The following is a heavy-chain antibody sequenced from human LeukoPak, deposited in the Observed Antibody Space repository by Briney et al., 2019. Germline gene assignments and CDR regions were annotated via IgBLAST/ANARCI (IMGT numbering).Heavy chain of an antibody. D-gene: IGHD6-6*01. J-gene: IGHJ4*02. CDR1: GGSVSTSSYS. CDR3: ARLQYSSSSIDS. CDR2: IYYRGTT. V-gene: IGHV4-39*01. Sequence: SETLSLTCSVSGGSVSTSSYSWGWIRQPPGEGLVWIGSIYYRGTTYYNPSLKSRVTMFVDTSKNQFSLRLSSVTAADTASYYCARLQYSSSSIDSWGRGTLVTVSS.